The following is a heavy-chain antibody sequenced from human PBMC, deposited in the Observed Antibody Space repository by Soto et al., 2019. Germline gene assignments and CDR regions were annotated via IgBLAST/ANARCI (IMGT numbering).Heavy chain of an antibody. D-gene: IGHD1-26*01. V-gene: IGHV1-69*02. CDR2: IIPIAAIA. J-gene: IGHJ5*02. CDR3: ARSSTILRRAPSCFDP. CDR1: GGTFSRYT. Sequence: QVQLVQSGAEVKKPGSSVKVSCKASGGTFSRYTINWVRQAPGQGLEWMGRIIPIAAIANYTQKFQGRGTITVDNTSTTAYMQLSSLRSDDTAVYYCARSSTILRRAPSCFDPWGQGTLVTVSS.